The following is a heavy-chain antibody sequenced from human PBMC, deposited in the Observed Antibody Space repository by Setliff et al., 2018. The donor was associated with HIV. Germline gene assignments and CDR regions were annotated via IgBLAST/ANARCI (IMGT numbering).Heavy chain of an antibody. CDR1: GFTFSSFG. D-gene: IGHD1-26*01. V-gene: IGHV3-33*01. J-gene: IGHJ4*02. Sequence: GGSLRLSCAASGFTFSSFGMHWVRQAPGKGLEWVSVIWYDGSNKYYADSVKGRFTISRDNSKNTLHLQMNSLRAEDTAVYYCARGEPCDYWGQGTLVTVSS. CDR3: ARGEPCDY. CDR2: IWYDGSNK.